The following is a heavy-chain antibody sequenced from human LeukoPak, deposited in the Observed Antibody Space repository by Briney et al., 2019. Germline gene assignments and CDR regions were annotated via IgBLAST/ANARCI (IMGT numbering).Heavy chain of an antibody. Sequence: GGSLRLSCAASGFAFSSYGMHWVRQAPGKGLEWVAFIRYDGSNKYYADSVKGRFTISRDNSKNTLYLQMNSLRAEDTAVYYCAKDLGVLTGYYGYWGQGTLVTVSS. V-gene: IGHV3-30*02. CDR1: GFAFSSYG. J-gene: IGHJ4*02. CDR2: IRYDGSNK. CDR3: AKDLGVLTGYYGY. D-gene: IGHD3-9*01.